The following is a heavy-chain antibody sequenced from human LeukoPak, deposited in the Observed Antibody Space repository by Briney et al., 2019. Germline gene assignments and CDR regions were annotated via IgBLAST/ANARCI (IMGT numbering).Heavy chain of an antibody. J-gene: IGHJ4*02. V-gene: IGHV1-2*02. Sequence: ASMKVSCKASGYTFTSYYMHWVRQAPGQGLEWMGWINPNSGGTNYAQKFQGRVTMTRDTSISTAYMELSRPRSDDTAVYYCARELGIPHYFAYWGQGTLVTVSS. CDR3: ARELGIPHYFAY. CDR1: GYTFTSYY. CDR2: INPNSGGT. D-gene: IGHD7-27*01.